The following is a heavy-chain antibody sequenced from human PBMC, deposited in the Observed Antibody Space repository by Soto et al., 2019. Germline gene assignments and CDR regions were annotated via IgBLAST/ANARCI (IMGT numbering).Heavy chain of an antibody. CDR1: GGTFGSYA. D-gene: IGHD2-2*01. CDR3: ASALGCRSTSCTLDY. CDR2: IIPVSGAA. Sequence: ASVKVSCKASGGTFGSYAFSWVRQAPGQGLEWMGGIIPVSGAAHYAQKFQGRVTITADESTSTAYMELSSLSSQDTAVYYCASALGCRSTSCTLDYWGQGTRVTVSS. J-gene: IGHJ4*02. V-gene: IGHV1-69*13.